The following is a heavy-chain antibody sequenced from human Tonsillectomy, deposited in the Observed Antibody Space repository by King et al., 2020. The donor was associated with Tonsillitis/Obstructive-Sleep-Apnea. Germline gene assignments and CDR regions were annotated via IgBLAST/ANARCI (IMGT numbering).Heavy chain of an antibody. D-gene: IGHD6-13*01. CDR3: AGNPQLRRRRPFDY. Sequence: VQLQQWGAGLLKPSETLSLTCAVYGGSFSGYYWSWIRQPPGKGLEWIGEINHSGSTNYNPSLKSRVTISVDTSKNQFSLKLSSVTAADTAVYYCAGNPQLRRRRPFDYWGQGTLVTVSS. V-gene: IGHV4-34*01. CDR1: GGSFSGYY. J-gene: IGHJ4*02. CDR2: INHSGST.